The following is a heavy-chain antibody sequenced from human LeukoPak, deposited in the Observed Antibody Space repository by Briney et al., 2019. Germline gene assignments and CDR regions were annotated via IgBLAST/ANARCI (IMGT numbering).Heavy chain of an antibody. CDR2: FYYSGDT. V-gene: IGHV4-39*01. CDR1: GGSINNYY. D-gene: IGHD2-2*01. J-gene: IGHJ5*02. CDR3: ARLRYCSSASCYFDP. Sequence: SETLSLTCTVSGGSINNYYWSWIRQPPGKGLEWIGSFYYSGDTYYNPSLKSRVTISVDTSKNQFSLKLKFVTAADTALYYCARLRYCSSASCYFDPWGQGTLVTVSS.